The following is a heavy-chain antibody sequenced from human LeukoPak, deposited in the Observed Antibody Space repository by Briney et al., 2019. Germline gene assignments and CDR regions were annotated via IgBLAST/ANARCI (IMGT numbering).Heavy chain of an antibody. D-gene: IGHD1-26*01. Sequence: GGSLRLSCGASGFMFNTHDMHWVRQAPGKGLEWVAFIRYDGTNTYYADSVKGRFTISRYNSGNMLYLEMKSLRAEDTAVYYCAKDAIGVGATVDVDYWGQGTLVTVSS. V-gene: IGHV3-30*02. CDR3: AKDAIGVGATVDVDY. CDR2: IRYDGTNT. J-gene: IGHJ4*02. CDR1: GFMFNTHD.